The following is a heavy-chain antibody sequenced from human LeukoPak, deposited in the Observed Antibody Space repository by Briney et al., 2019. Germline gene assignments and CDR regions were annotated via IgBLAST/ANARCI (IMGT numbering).Heavy chain of an antibody. CDR3: AREYQRSGYQVQAFDI. CDR1: GYTFTGYY. V-gene: IGHV1-2*02. CDR2: INPNSGGT. D-gene: IGHD3-3*01. J-gene: IGHJ3*02. Sequence: ASVKVSCKASGYTFTGYYMHWVRQAPGQGLEWMGWINPNSGGTNYAQKFQGRVTMTRDTSISTAYMELSRLRSDDTAVYYCAREYQRSGYQVQAFDIWGQGTMVTVSS.